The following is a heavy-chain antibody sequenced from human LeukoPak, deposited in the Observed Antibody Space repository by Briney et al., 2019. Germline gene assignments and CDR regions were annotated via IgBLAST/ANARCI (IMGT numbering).Heavy chain of an antibody. Sequence: SETLSLTCTVSGGSISSYYWSWIRQPPGKGLEWIGYIYYSGSTNYNPSLKSRVTISVDTSKNQFSRKLSSVTAADTAVYYCARGGGVAGTPYNPYDYWGQGTLVTVSS. J-gene: IGHJ4*02. V-gene: IGHV4-59*01. CDR2: IYYSGST. D-gene: IGHD6-19*01. CDR1: GGSISSYY. CDR3: ARGGGVAGTPYNPYDY.